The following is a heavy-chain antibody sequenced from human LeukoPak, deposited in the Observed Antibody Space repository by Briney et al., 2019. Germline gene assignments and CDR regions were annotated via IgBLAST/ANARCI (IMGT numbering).Heavy chain of an antibody. CDR3: AIPSARDEAIESIAAAGALDY. CDR2: INPNSGGT. V-gene: IGHV1-2*02. CDR1: GYTFTGYY. D-gene: IGHD6-13*01. Sequence: ASVTVSCKASGYTFTGYYMHWVRQAPGQGLEWMGWINPNSGGTNYAQKFQGRVTMTRDTSISTAYMELSRLRSDDTAVYYCAIPSARDEAIESIAAAGALDYWGQGTLVTVSS. J-gene: IGHJ4*02.